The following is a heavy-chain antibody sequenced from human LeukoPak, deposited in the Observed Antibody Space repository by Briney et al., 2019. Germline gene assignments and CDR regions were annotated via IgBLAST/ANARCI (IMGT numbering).Heavy chain of an antibody. CDR2: IYYSGST. J-gene: IGHJ4*02. D-gene: IGHD3-9*01. Sequence: PSQTLSLTCAVSGASISSEDYYWSWVRQPPGKGLEWIGYIYYSGSTYYDPSLKSRATISLDTSKNQFSLKLCSVTAADTAVYYCARVGSTWSYFFDYWGQGTLVTVSS. CDR1: GASISSEDYY. CDR3: ARVGSTWSYFFDY. V-gene: IGHV4-30-4*01.